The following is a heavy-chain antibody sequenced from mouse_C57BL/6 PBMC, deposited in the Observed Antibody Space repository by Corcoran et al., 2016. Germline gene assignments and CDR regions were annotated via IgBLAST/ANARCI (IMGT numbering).Heavy chain of an antibody. V-gene: IGHV1-75*01. D-gene: IGHD1-1*01. CDR1: GYTFTDYY. J-gene: IGHJ4*01. Sequence: QVQLQQSGPELVKPGASVKISCKASGYTFTDYYINWVKQRPGQGLEWIGWIFPGSGSTYYNEKFKGKATLTVDKSSSTAYMLLSSLTSEDSAVYFCAREDYYGSSYEDYYAMDYWGQGTSVTVSS. CDR2: IFPGSGST. CDR3: AREDYYGSSYEDYYAMDY.